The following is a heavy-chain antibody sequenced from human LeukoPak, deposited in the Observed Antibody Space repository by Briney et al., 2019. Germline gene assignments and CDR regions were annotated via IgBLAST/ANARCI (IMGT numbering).Heavy chain of an antibody. D-gene: IGHD6-13*01. CDR1: GFTFSSYA. V-gene: IGHV3-23*01. CDR3: AKDAPIAAAGLTSFDY. CDR2: ISGSGGST. Sequence: GGSLRLSCAASGFTFSSYAMSWVRQAPGKGLEWVSAISGSGGSTYYADSEKGRFTISRDNSKNTLYLQMNSLRAEDTAVYYCAKDAPIAAAGLTSFDYWGQGTLVTVSS. J-gene: IGHJ4*02.